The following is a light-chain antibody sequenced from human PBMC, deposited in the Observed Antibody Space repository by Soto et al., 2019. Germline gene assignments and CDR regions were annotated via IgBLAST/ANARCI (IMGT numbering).Light chain of an antibody. J-gene: IGLJ2*01. V-gene: IGLV1-40*01. Sequence: QSVLTQPPSVSGAPGQRGTISCTGSSSNIGAGYDVHWYQQLPGTAPKLLIYGNSNRPSGVPDRFSGSKSVTSASLAITGLQAEDEADYYCQSYDSSLSGVVFGGGTKVTVL. CDR2: GNS. CDR1: SSNIGAGYD. CDR3: QSYDSSLSGVV.